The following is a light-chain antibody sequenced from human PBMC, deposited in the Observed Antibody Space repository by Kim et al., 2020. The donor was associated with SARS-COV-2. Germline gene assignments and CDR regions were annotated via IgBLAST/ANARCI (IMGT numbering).Light chain of an antibody. CDR1: ALPKQY. V-gene: IGLV3-25*03. CDR2: NDS. CDR3: QSADSSGTYV. J-gene: IGLJ1*01. Sequence: SYELTQPPSVSVSPGQTARITCSGDALPKQYAYWYQQKPGQAPVLVIYNDSERPSGIPERFSGSSSGTTVTLTISGVQAEDEADYYCQSADSSGTYVFGTGTKLTVL.